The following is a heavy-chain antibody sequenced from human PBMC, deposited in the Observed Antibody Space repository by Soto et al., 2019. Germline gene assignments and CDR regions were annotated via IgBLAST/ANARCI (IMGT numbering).Heavy chain of an antibody. CDR3: ASSKWGRKPFDY. V-gene: IGHV3-21*01. J-gene: IGHJ4*02. CDR2: ISSSSSYI. Sequence: GGSLRLSCAASGFTFSSYSMNWVRQAPGKWLEWVSSISSSSSYIYYADSVKGRFTISRDNAKNSLYLQMNSLRAEDTAVYYCASSKWGRKPFDYWGQGTLVTVSS. D-gene: IGHD1-26*01. CDR1: GFTFSSYS.